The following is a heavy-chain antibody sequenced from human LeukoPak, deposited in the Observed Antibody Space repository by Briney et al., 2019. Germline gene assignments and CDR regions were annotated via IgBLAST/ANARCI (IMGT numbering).Heavy chain of an antibody. J-gene: IGHJ1*01. CDR3: ARDLNPGCSSTSCYPGYFQH. CDR1: GFTFSSYS. Sequence: GGSLRLSCAASGFTFSSYSMNWVRQAPGKGLEWVSSISSSSSYIYYADSVKGRFTISRDNAKNSLYLQMNSLRAEDTAVYYCARDLNPGCSSTSCYPGYFQHWGQGTLVTVSS. CDR2: ISSSSSYI. D-gene: IGHD2-2*01. V-gene: IGHV3-21*01.